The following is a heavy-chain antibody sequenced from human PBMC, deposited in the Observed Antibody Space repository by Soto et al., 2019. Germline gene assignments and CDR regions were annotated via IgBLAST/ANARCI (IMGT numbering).Heavy chain of an antibody. Sequence: SQTLSLTCAISGYSVSSNSAAWNWIRQSPSRGLEWLGRTYYRSKWYNDYAVSVKSRITINPDTSKNQFSLQLNSVTPEDTAVYYCARDNWAAGTLVYYYYYGMDVWGQGTTVTVSS. CDR3: ARDNWAAGTLVYYYYYGMDV. J-gene: IGHJ6*02. D-gene: IGHD6-13*01. CDR2: TYYRSKWYN. CDR1: GYSVSSNSAA. V-gene: IGHV6-1*01.